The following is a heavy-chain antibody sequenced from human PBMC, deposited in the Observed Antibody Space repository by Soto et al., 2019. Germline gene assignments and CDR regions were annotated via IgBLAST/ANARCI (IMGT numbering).Heavy chain of an antibody. CDR2: ISGSGGTT. CDR1: VFSFRLYA. CDR3: TTDPSFGVVLNRLYYYGMDV. Sequence: WGSLRLSCAAAVFSFRLYAECWVRQAPGKGPDGVSSISGSGGTTDYAAPVKGRFTISRDDSKNTLYLQMNSLKTEDTAVYYCTTDPSFGVVLNRLYYYGMDVWGQGTTVTVSS. V-gene: IGHV3-15*01. D-gene: IGHD3-3*01. J-gene: IGHJ6*01.